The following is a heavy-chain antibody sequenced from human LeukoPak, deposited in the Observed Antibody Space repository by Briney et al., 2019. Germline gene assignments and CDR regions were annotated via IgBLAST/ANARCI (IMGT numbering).Heavy chain of an antibody. Sequence: ASVKVSCKASGYTFTSYYIHWVRQAPGQGLEWMGIINPSGGSTSYAQKFQGRVTMTRDMSTSTVYMEVSSLRTEDTAVYYCAKDRLESYGSARYYFDSWGQGSLVTVSS. D-gene: IGHD5-18*01. J-gene: IGHJ4*02. CDR3: AKDRLESYGSARYYFDS. CDR1: GYTFTSYY. CDR2: INPSGGST. V-gene: IGHV1-46*01.